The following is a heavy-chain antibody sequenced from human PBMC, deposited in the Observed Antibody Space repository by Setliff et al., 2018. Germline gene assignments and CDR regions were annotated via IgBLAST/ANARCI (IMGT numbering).Heavy chain of an antibody. CDR3: ARAGIAAPFDY. CDR2: IYYSGNT. J-gene: IGHJ4*02. V-gene: IGHV4-59*11. Sequence: SETLSLTCSVSGGSIDSHYWSWIRQPPGKGLEWIGSIYYSGNTNYNPSLKSRVTISIDTSKNQFSLKLSSVTAADTAVYYCARAGIAAPFDYWGQGTLVTVSS. D-gene: IGHD6-13*01. CDR1: GGSIDSHY.